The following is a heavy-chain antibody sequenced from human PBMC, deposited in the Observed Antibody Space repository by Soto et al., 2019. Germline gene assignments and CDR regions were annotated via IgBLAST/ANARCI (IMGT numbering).Heavy chain of an antibody. J-gene: IGHJ6*02. Sequence: ASETLSLTCTVSGGSISSGGYYWSWIRQHPGKGLEWIGYIYYSGSTYYNPSLKSRVTISVDTSKNQFSLKLSSVTAADTAVYYCARDSYCGGDCYRRDYYYYGMDVWGQGTTVTV. CDR1: GGSISSGGYY. CDR3: ARDSYCGGDCYRRDYYYYGMDV. V-gene: IGHV4-31*03. CDR2: IYYSGST. D-gene: IGHD2-21*02.